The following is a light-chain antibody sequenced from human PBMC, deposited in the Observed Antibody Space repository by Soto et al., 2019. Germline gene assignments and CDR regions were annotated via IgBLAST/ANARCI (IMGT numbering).Light chain of an antibody. J-gene: IGLJ2*01. CDR3: QSYDSSLSGLV. CDR1: SSNIGAGYD. V-gene: IGLV1-40*01. Sequence: QSVLTQPPSVSGAPGQRVTISCTGSSSNIGAGYDVHWYQQLPGTAPKLLIYGNSNRPSGVPDRFSGSKSGTSASLAITGLQAEDEADYYCQSYDSSLSGLVFGGGTKVTVV. CDR2: GNS.